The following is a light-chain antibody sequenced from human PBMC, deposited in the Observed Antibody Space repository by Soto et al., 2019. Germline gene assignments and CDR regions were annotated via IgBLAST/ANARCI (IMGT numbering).Light chain of an antibody. CDR3: QQYNNWLWT. J-gene: IGKJ1*01. CDR2: GAS. CDR1: QSVSSN. Sequence: IVMTQSPATLSVSPGERATLSCRASQSVSSNLAWYQQKPGQAPRLLIYGASTRATGIRARCRGSGSGTEFTLTISSLQSEDFAVYYCQQYNNWLWTFGQGTKVEIK. V-gene: IGKV3-15*01.